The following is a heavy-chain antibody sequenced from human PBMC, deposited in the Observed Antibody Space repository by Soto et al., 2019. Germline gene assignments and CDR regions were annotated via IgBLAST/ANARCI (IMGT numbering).Heavy chain of an antibody. D-gene: IGHD3-16*01. Sequence: SETLSLTCTVSGDSTTSSSYYWGWIRQPPGKGLEWIGRIYYSERTSYNSGSTYYSPSRKSRVTISGDTSKSQFSLMLSSVTAADTALYYCARHPRKRSDHWGHGTLVTVSS. CDR1: GDSTTSSSYY. J-gene: IGHJ4*01. CDR3: ARHPRKRSDH. CDR2: IYYSERTSYNSGST. V-gene: IGHV4-39*01.